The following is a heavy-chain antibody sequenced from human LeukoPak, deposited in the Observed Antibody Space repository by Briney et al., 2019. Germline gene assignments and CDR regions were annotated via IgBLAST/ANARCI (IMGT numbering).Heavy chain of an antibody. V-gene: IGHV4-61*01. CDR1: GNSISSGYY. J-gene: IGHJ3*02. D-gene: IGHD3-22*01. CDR2: IYDSGST. CDR3: ASLTTADAFDI. Sequence: SETLSLTCTVSGNSISSGYYWGWIRQPPGKGLEWIGYIYDSGSTNYNPSLKSRVTISVDTSKNQFSLKLSSVTAADTAVFYCASLTTADAFDIWGQGTMVTVSS.